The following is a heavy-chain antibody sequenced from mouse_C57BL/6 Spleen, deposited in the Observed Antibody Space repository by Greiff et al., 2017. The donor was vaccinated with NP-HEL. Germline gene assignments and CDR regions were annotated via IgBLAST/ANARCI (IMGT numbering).Heavy chain of an antibody. CDR3: TGDGYYFAWFAY. CDR1: GFTFSNYW. J-gene: IGHJ3*01. CDR2: IRLKSDNYAT. V-gene: IGHV6-3*01. Sequence: EVQLQESGGGLVQPGGSMKLSCVASGFTFSNYWMNWVRQSPEKGLEWVAQIRLKSDNYATHYAESVKGRFTISRDDSKSSVYLQMNNLRAEDTGIYYCTGDGYYFAWFAYWGQGTLVTVSA. D-gene: IGHD2-3*01.